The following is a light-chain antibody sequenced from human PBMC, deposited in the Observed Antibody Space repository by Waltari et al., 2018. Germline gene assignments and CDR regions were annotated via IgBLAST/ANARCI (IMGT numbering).Light chain of an antibody. J-gene: IGKJ1*01. CDR2: DAS. CDR3: QQYDNWPPWT. Sequence: EIVMTQSPATLSVSPGERATLSCRASQNVNSNLAWYQQRPGQAPRLLIYDASTRATGIPARFSGTGSGTEFTLTISSLQSEDFALYYCQQYDNWPPWTFGQGTKVEIK. CDR1: QNVNSN. V-gene: IGKV3-15*01.